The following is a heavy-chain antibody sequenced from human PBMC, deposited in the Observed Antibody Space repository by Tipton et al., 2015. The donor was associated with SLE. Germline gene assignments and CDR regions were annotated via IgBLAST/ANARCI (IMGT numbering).Heavy chain of an antibody. D-gene: IGHD3-10*01. CDR3: ARHLGVIVAFEV. V-gene: IGHV4-59*11. J-gene: IGHJ3*01. CDR1: GVSISTHY. CDR2: FYFSGSS. Sequence: TLSLTCSVSGVSISTHYWSWIRQSPGKGLEWIGFFYFSGSSQYNPSLKSRVAISADASNNQFSLELRSVTAADTAVYYCARHLGVIVAFEVWGQGKVLTVSS.